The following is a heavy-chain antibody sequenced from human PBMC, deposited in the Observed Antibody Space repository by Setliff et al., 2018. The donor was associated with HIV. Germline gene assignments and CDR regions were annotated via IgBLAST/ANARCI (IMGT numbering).Heavy chain of an antibody. CDR1: GYTLTELS. CDR3: ATDPGYSSTWYSESFQH. CDR2: FDPEDGET. J-gene: IGHJ1*01. Sequence: ASVKVSCKISGYTLTELSIHWVRQAPGKGLEWMTNFDPEDGETFYARKFQGRLTMTEDTSTDTAYMELSSLRSDDTAMYYCATDPGYSSTWYSESFQHWGQGTEVTVSS. V-gene: IGHV1-24*01. D-gene: IGHD6-13*01.